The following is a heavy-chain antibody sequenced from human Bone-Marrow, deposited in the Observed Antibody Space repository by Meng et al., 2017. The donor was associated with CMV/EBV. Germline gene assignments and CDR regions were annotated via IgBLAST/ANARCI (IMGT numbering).Heavy chain of an antibody. J-gene: IGHJ2*01. Sequence: ASVKVSCKASGYTFTGYYMHWVRQAPGQGLEWMGWINPNSGGTNYAQKCQGRVTMTRDTSISTAYMELSRLRSDDTAVYYCARDSYCSSTSCYNWYLDLWGRGTLVTVSS. D-gene: IGHD2-2*01. CDR3: ARDSYCSSTSCYNWYLDL. CDR1: GYTFTGYY. V-gene: IGHV1-2*02. CDR2: INPNSGGT.